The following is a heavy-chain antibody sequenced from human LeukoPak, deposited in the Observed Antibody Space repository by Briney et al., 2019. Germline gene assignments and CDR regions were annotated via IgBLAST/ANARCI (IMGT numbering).Heavy chain of an antibody. CDR3: AGEAGGGYARAFDV. CDR2: IYTSGTT. V-gene: IGHV4-4*07. D-gene: IGHD5-12*01. Sequence: SETLSLTCIVSGGSISSYSWTWIRQPAGEGLEWIGRIYTSGTTNYEPSLKSRVTMSVDTSKNQFSLKLSSVTAADTAVYYCAGEAGGGYARAFDVWGQGTMVTVSS. CDR1: GGSISSYS. J-gene: IGHJ3*01.